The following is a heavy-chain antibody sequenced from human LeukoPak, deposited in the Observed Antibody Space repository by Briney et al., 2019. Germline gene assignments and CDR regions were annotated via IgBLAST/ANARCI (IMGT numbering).Heavy chain of an antibody. CDR2: MNTNSGNT. Sequence: ASVKVSCIASGYSFTSYDINWVRQATGQGLEWMGWMNTNSGNTGFAQKFQGRVTITADESTSTAYMELSSLRSEDTAVYYCARGPSTGDRSYYYYYYMDVWGKGTTVTVSS. J-gene: IGHJ6*03. D-gene: IGHD1-1*01. CDR3: ARGPSTGDRSYYYYYYMDV. V-gene: IGHV1-8*01. CDR1: GYSFTSYD.